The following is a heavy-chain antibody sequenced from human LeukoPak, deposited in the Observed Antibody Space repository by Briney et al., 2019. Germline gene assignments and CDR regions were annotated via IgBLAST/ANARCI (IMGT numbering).Heavy chain of an antibody. D-gene: IGHD2/OR15-2a*01. CDR2: ISGSSGST. V-gene: IGHV3-23*01. Sequence: PGGSLRLSCAASGFTFSSYAMSWVRQAPGKGLEWVSAISGSSGSTYYADSVKGRFTISRDNSKNTLYLQMNSLRAADTAIYYCAKDLYFSPSGMDVWGQGTTVTVSS. J-gene: IGHJ6*02. CDR3: AKDLYFSPSGMDV. CDR1: GFTFSSYA.